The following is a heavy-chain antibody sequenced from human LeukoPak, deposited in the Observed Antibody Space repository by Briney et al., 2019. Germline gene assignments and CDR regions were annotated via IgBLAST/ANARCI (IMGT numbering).Heavy chain of an antibody. CDR3: ARASDDSSGYYSHYYYYGMDV. D-gene: IGHD3-22*01. CDR1: GFTFSSYD. V-gene: IGHV3-13*01. J-gene: IGHJ6*02. CDR2: IGAAGDT. Sequence: GGSLRLSCAASGFTFSSYDMHWVRQTTGKGLEWVSAIGAAGDTYYPGSVKGRFTISRDNAKNSLYLQMNSLRAEDTAVYYCARASDDSSGYYSHYYYYGMDVWGQGTTVTVSS.